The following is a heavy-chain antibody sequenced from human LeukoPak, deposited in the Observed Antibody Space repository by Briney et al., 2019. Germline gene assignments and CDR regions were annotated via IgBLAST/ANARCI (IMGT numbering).Heavy chain of an antibody. CDR1: GGSISSYY. Sequence: PSETLSLTCTVSGGSISSYYWSWIRQPPGKGLEWIGYIYYSGSTNYNPSLKSRVTISVDTSKNQFSLKLSSVTAADTAVYYCARVYYDFWSDRYHWFDPWGQGTLVTVSS. D-gene: IGHD3-3*01. J-gene: IGHJ5*02. CDR3: ARVYYDFWSDRYHWFDP. CDR2: IYYSGST. V-gene: IGHV4-59*01.